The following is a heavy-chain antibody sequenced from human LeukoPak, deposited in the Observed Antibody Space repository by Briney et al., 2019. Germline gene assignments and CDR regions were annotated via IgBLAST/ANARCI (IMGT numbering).Heavy chain of an antibody. Sequence: SETLSLTCNVSGVSISSPDYYWSWIRQPPGKGLEWIGYIDYSEGTYYNPSLKSRLTISIDTSKNQFSLRLTSMTAADTAVYYCARVYGGTNYFDYWGQGTLVTVSS. CDR1: GVSISSPDYY. D-gene: IGHD4-23*01. CDR3: ARVYGGTNYFDY. J-gene: IGHJ4*02. V-gene: IGHV4-30-4*01. CDR2: IDYSEGT.